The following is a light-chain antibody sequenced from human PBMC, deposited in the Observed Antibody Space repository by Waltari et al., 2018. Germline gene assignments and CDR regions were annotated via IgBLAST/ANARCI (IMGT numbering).Light chain of an antibody. CDR3: CSYAGSSTYV. J-gene: IGLJ1*01. CDR2: YVR. CDR1: SSDVGGYDY. V-gene: IGLV2-14*01. Sequence: QSALTQPASVSGSPGQSITISCTGTSSDVGGYDYVFWYQPHPGKAPKVMIYYVRNRPAGVSNRFSGSKSGNMASLTISGRQAEDEADYYCCSYAGSSTYVFGTGTKVTVL.